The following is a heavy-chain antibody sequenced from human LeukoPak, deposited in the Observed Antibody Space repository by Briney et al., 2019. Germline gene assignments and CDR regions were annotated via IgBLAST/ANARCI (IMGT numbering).Heavy chain of an antibody. CDR3: ARDLGTTGWHTFDY. D-gene: IGHD6-19*01. V-gene: IGHV6-1*01. CDR2: TYYRSKWYN. CDR1: GDSVSRKHGA. Sequence: SQTLSLTCAVSGDSVSRKHGAWNWIRQSPSRGLEWLGRTYYRSKWYNDYAESIEDRMTISQDTSKNQYSLHLTSVTPVNTAVYYCARDLGTTGWHTFDYWGQGTLVTVSS. J-gene: IGHJ4*02.